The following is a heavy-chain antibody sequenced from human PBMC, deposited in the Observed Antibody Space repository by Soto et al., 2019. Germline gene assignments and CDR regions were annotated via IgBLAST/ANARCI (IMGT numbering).Heavy chain of an antibody. CDR2: INPRGGDT. CDR1: GYTFTSHY. CDR3: ARSVAVIGANNWLDP. V-gene: IGHV1-46*01. J-gene: IGHJ5*02. D-gene: IGHD2-15*01. Sequence: ASVKVSCKASGYTFTSHYIHWVRQAPGQGLEWMGIINPRGGDTTYAQKFQGRVTMTRDTSTSAVYMELSRLKADDTAVYFCARSVAVIGANNWLDPWGQGTPVTVSS.